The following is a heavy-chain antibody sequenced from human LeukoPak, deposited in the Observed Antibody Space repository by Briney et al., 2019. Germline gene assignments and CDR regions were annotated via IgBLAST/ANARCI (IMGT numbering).Heavy chain of an antibody. CDR1: GGSFSGYY. D-gene: IGHD2-2*01. CDR2: INHSGST. J-gene: IGHJ4*02. Sequence: SETLSLTCAVYGGSFSGYYWSWIRQPPGKGLEWIGEINHSGSTNYNPSLKSRVTISVDTSKNQFSLKLSSVTAADTAVYYCARGDCSSTNCYGFDYWGQGTLVTVSS. CDR3: ARGDCSSTNCYGFDY. V-gene: IGHV4-34*01.